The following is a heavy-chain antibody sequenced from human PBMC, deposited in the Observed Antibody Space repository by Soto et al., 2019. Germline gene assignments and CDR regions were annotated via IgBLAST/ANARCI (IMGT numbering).Heavy chain of an antibody. CDR1: GFRFSAYA. J-gene: IGHJ6*02. D-gene: IGHD4-17*01. CDR3: AKDYGDYNFNYGMDV. CDR2: ISYEGSNR. V-gene: IGHV3-30*18. Sequence: GGSLRLSCAASGFRFSAYAMHWVRQAPGKGLEWGAGISYEGSNRCYAECVKGRFTVSRDNSKTIVYLQMHSLSGEDTAAFYSAKDYGDYNFNYGMDVWGQGTTVTVSS.